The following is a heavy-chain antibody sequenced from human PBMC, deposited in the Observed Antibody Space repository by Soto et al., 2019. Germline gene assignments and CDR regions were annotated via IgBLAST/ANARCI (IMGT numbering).Heavy chain of an antibody. V-gene: IGHV1-69*13. D-gene: IGHD2-15*01. J-gene: IGHJ6*02. CDR2: IIPISGTT. CDR3: ARGYCSGGNCYSGMDV. Sequence: ASVKVSCKASGCTFSTHAIICVRRAPGHGLEWMGGIIPISGTTYYTQKFQGRVTITADEPTSTAFMELSSLKSDDTAVFYCARGYCSGGNCYSGMDVWGQGTMVTVSS. CDR1: GCTFSTHA.